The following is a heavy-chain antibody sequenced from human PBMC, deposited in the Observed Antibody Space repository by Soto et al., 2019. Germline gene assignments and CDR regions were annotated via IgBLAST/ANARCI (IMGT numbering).Heavy chain of an antibody. J-gene: IGHJ4*02. D-gene: IGHD3-22*01. CDR1: GYTFTSYG. CDR2: ISAYNGNT. Sequence: RASVKVSCKASGYTFTSYGISWVRQAPGQGLEWMGWISAYNGNTNYAQKLQGRVTMTTDTSTSTAYMELRSLRSDDTAVYYCARVKDYYDSSGYYGGRFLDYWGQGTLVTVSS. CDR3: ARVKDYYDSSGYYGGRFLDY. V-gene: IGHV1-18*01.